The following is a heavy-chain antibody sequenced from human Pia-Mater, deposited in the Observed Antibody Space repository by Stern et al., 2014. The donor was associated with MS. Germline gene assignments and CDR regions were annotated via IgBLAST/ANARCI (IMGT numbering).Heavy chain of an antibody. CDR3: ARASERSGYYPDYFQY. CDR1: GGTFSNYA. CDR2: LIIIFDTA. D-gene: IGHD3-22*01. V-gene: IGHV1-69*01. J-gene: IGHJ1*01. Sequence: VQLVESGPEVKKPGSSVKVSCKASGGTFSNYAISWVRQAPGQGLEWMGGLIIIFDTANYAQKFQCRVTISADESTSTAYMELSSLRSEDTAVYYCARASERSGYYPDYFQYWGQGTPVTVSS.